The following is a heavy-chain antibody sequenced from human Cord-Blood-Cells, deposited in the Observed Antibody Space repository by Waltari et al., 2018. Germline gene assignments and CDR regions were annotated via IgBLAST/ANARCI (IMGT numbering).Heavy chain of an antibody. CDR1: GFTFRSYW. J-gene: IGHJ6*02. CDR2: IKQDGSEK. V-gene: IGHV3-7*01. D-gene: IGHD2-2*01. Sequence: EVQLVESGGGLVQPGGSLRLSCAASGFTFRSYWMSWFRQAPGKGLERVANIKQDGSEKYYVDSVKGRFTISRDNAKNSLYLQMNSLRAEDTAVYYCARDNYCSSTSCYPFYYYYGMDVWGQGTTVTVSS. CDR3: ARDNYCSSTSCYPFYYYYGMDV.